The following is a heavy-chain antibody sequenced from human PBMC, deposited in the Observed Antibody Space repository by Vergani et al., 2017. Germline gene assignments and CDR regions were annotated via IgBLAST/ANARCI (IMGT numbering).Heavy chain of an antibody. D-gene: IGHD2-2*02. CDR3: AKEVGVVVVPAAIRRRFDP. CDR2: IYSGGST. J-gene: IGHJ5*02. V-gene: IGHV3-53*04. CDR1: GFTVSSNY. Sequence: EVQLLESGGGLVQPGGSLRLSCAASGFTVSSNYMSWVRQAPGKGLEWVSVIYSGGSTYYADSVKGRFTISRHNSKNTLYLQMNSLRAEDTAVYYCAKEVGVVVVPAAIRRRFDPWGQGTLVTVSS.